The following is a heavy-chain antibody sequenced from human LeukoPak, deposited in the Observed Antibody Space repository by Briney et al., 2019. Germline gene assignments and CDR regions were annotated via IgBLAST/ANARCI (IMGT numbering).Heavy chain of an antibody. D-gene: IGHD3-3*01. Sequence: GGSLRLSCAASGFTFSDYAMSWVRQAPGKGLEWVSVISRSGGSTIYADFVKGRFSLSRDNSRNTLYLQMISLSAEDMAEYYCVKMGNDFWSGYYRGGYFEYWGQGTLVTVSS. CDR3: VKMGNDFWSGYYRGGYFEY. J-gene: IGHJ4*02. CDR1: GFTFSDYA. V-gene: IGHV3-23*01. CDR2: ISRSGGST.